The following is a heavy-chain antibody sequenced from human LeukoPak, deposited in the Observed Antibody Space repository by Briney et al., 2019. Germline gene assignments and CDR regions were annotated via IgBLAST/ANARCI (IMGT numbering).Heavy chain of an antibody. J-gene: IGHJ4*02. Sequence: ASVKVSCKASGYTFTSYGISWVRQAPGQGLEWMGWISAYNGNTNYAQKLQGRVTMTRNTSISTAYMELSSLRSEDTAVYYCARGYRSSWPFYGYWGQGTLVTVSS. CDR1: GYTFTSYG. CDR2: ISAYNGNT. CDR3: ARGYRSSWPFYGY. V-gene: IGHV1-18*01. D-gene: IGHD2/OR15-2a*01.